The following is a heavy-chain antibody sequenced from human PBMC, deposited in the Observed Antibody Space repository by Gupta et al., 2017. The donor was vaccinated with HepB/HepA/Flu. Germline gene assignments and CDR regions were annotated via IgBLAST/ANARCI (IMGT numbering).Heavy chain of an antibody. Sequence: QVQLVQSGAEVKKPGSSVKVSCKPSGGTFSSYAISWVRSAAEQGLEWMGRIIPILGIANYAQKFQGRVTITADKSTGTAYMELSSLRSEDTAVYYCAKSSSSSSPIYYYYYGMDVWGQGTTVTVSS. D-gene: IGHD6-6*01. J-gene: IGHJ6*02. CDR2: IIPILGIA. V-gene: IGHV1-69*04. CDR1: GGTFSSYA. CDR3: AKSSSSSSPIYYYYYGMDV.